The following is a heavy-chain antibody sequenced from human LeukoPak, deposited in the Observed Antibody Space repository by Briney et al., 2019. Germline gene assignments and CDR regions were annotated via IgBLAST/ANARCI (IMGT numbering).Heavy chain of an antibody. D-gene: IGHD3-3*01. CDR3: ARVKTAIFAVETGAFDI. J-gene: IGHJ3*02. CDR2: INPNSGGT. CDR1: GYTFTGYY. V-gene: IGHV1-2*02. Sequence: ASVKVSCKASGYTFTGYYMHWVRQAPGQGLEWMGWINPNSGGTNYAQKFQGRVTMTRDTSISTAYMELSRLRSDDTAVYYCARVKTAIFAVETGAFDIWGQGTMVTVSS.